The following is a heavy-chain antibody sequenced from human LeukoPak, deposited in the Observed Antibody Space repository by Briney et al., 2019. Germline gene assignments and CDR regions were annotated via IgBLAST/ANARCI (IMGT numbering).Heavy chain of an antibody. Sequence: GESLKISCKGSGYSFTSYWIGWVRQMPGKGLEWMGIIYPGDSDIRYSPSIQGQVSISVDKSISTAYLQWSSLKASDTAMYYCAIRYSGSYNDYWGQGTLVTVSS. CDR2: IYPGDSDI. J-gene: IGHJ4*02. CDR1: GYSFTSYW. V-gene: IGHV5-51*01. CDR3: AIRYSGSYNDY. D-gene: IGHD1-26*01.